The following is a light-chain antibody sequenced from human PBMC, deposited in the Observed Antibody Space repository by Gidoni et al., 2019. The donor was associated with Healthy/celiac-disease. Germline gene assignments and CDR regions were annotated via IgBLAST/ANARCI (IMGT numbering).Light chain of an antibody. CDR1: SSNIATNT. V-gene: IGLV1-44*01. CDR2: SNN. CDR3: AAWDDSLTGVV. J-gene: IGLJ3*02. Sequence: QSVLTQPPSASGTPGQRVTISCSGSSSNIATNTVNWYQQLPGTAPKLLIYSNNRRPSGVPDRCSGSNSGTSASLAISGLQSEDEAEYYCAAWDDSLTGVVFGGGTKLTVL.